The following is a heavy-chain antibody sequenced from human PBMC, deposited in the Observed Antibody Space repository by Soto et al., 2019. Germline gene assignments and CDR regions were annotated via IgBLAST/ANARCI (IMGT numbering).Heavy chain of an antibody. D-gene: IGHD6-25*01. J-gene: IGHJ4*02. Sequence: GGSLRLSCAASGFTFSNYAMYWVRQAPGKGLEWVSAVSGGGGGTYYADFVKGRFTISRDNSRTTPYLQMNSLTVADTAVYYCARSYLAEVANSGVDFWGPGTVVTFTS. CDR2: VSGGGGGT. CDR3: ARSYLAEVANSGVDF. V-gene: IGHV3-23*01. CDR1: GFTFSNYA.